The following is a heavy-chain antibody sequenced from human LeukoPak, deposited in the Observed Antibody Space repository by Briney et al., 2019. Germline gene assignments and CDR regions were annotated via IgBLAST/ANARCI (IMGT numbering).Heavy chain of an antibody. D-gene: IGHD1-1*01. CDR2: FDPEDGET. CDR3: ATVVGRNDWFDP. CDR1: GYTLTELS. J-gene: IGHJ5*02. V-gene: IGHV1-24*01. Sequence: EASVKVSCKVSGYTLTELSMHWVRQAPGKGLEWMGGFDPEDGETIYAQKFQGRVTMTEDTSTDTAYMELSSLRSEDTAVYYCATVVGRNDWFDPWGQGTLVTVSS.